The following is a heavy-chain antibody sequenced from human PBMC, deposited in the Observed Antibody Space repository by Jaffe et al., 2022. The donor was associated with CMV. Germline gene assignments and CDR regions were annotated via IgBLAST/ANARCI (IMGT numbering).Heavy chain of an antibody. Sequence: QVQLVQSGAEVKKPGSSVKVSCKASGGTFSSYAISWVRQAPGQGLEWMGGIIPIFGTANYAQKFQGRVTITADESTSTAYMELSSLRSEDTAVYYCAREEMATIILRDQNWFDPWGQGTLVTVSS. CDR2: IIPIFGTA. CDR1: GGTFSSYA. V-gene: IGHV1-69*01. J-gene: IGHJ5*02. CDR3: AREEMATIILRDQNWFDP. D-gene: IGHD5-12*01.